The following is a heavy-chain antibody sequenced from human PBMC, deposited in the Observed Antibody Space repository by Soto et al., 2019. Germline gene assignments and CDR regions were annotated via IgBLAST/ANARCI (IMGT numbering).Heavy chain of an antibody. J-gene: IGHJ5*01. V-gene: IGHV3-23*01. CDR2: ISGSGGST. CDR1: GFTFSSYF. CDR3: AKDKSTNIIPWFDS. Sequence: QAGGSLRLSCAASGFTFSSYFMSWVRQSPGKGLEWVSAISGSGGSTYYADSVKGRFTISRDNSKNTLYLQMNSLRAEDTAVYYCAKDKSTNIIPWFDSWGQGTLVTVSS. D-gene: IGHD2-2*02.